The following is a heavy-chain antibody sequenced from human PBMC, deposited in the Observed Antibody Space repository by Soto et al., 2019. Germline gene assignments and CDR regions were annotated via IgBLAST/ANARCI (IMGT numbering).Heavy chain of an antibody. J-gene: IGHJ3*02. D-gene: IGHD3-10*01. CDR1: GVSINTYNLF. V-gene: IGHV4-39*01. Sequence: SDTLSLTCTFFGVSINTYNLFWASVRQPPGKGLEWIASMHYGGNAYYSPSLTTRATISRDTSKNRVSLELRSVTAADTAVYYCARVWGGAFDIWGQGTMVT. CDR2: MHYGGNA. CDR3: ARVWGGAFDI.